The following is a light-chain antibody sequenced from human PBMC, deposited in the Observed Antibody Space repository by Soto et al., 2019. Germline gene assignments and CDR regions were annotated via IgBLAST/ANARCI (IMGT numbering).Light chain of an antibody. V-gene: IGLV2-23*01. CDR1: SSDVGSYDL. Sequence: QSVLTQPASVSGSPGQSITISCTGTSSDVGSYDLVSWYQQHPGKAPKLMIYEDSKRPSGVSTRFSGSKSGNTASLTISGLQAGDEADYYCCSYAGSRTYVFGTGTKVTVL. CDR3: CSYAGSRTYV. CDR2: EDS. J-gene: IGLJ1*01.